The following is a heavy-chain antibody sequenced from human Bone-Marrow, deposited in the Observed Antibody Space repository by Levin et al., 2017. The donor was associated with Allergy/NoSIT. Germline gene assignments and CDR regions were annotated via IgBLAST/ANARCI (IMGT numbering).Heavy chain of an antibody. Sequence: SQTLSLTCAVYGGSFSGYYWSWIRQPPGKGLEWIGEINHSGSTNYNPSLKSRVTISVDTSKNQFSLKLSSVTAADTAVYYCARGHCSGGSCYFDYWGQGTLVTVSS. CDR2: INHSGST. J-gene: IGHJ4*02. CDR3: ARGHCSGGSCYFDY. V-gene: IGHV4-34*01. D-gene: IGHD2-15*01. CDR1: GGSFSGYY.